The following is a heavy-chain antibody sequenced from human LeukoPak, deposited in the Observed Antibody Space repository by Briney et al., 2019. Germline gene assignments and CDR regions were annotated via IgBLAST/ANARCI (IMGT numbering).Heavy chain of an antibody. CDR1: GGTFTSYA. CDR3: ASRSAGDAFDI. D-gene: IGHD6-6*01. Sequence: ASVKVSCKASGGTFTSYAISWVRQAPAQGLEWMGRIIPILGIANYAQKFQGRVTITTDKSTSTAYMELSSLRSEDTAVYYCASRSAGDAFDIWGQGTMVTVSS. J-gene: IGHJ3*02. V-gene: IGHV1-69*04. CDR2: IIPILGIA.